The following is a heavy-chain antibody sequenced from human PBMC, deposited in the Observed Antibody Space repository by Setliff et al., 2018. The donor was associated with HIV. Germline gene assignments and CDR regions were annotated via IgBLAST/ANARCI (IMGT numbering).Heavy chain of an antibody. D-gene: IGHD1-7*01. V-gene: IGHV4-61*02. CDR2: IYTSGST. CDR1: GGSINSGSYY. J-gene: IGHJ6*02. Sequence: SETLSLTCTVSGGSINSGSYYWSWIRQPAGKGLEWIGRIYTSGSTNYNPSLKSRVTISVDTSKNQVSLKVSSVTAADTAVYYCARERWNYDYYYYGMDVWGQGTTVTVSS. CDR3: ARERWNYDYYYYGMDV.